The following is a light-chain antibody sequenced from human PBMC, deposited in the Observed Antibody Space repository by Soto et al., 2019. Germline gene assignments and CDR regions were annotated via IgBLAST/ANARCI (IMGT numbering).Light chain of an antibody. J-gene: IGLJ1*01. CDR1: SSNIGRNR. Sequence: QSVLTQPPSASGTPGQRVTISCSGSSSNIGRNRVSWYQQLPGTAPKLLIYRNNQRPSGVPDRFSGSKSGTSASLAISGLRSEDEADYYCATWDDSLSGYVFGSGTKLTVL. CDR3: ATWDDSLSGYV. CDR2: RNN. V-gene: IGLV1-47*01.